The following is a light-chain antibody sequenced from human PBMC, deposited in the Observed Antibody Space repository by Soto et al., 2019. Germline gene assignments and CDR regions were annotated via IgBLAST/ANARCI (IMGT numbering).Light chain of an antibody. Sequence: EVVLTQSPGTLSLARGERATLSCRASQSISSGFLAWYQQKPGQAPRLLIYGASSRATGIPDRFSGSGSGTDFTLTISRLEPEDSAVYYCQLLTFGGGTKVEIK. V-gene: IGKV3-20*01. J-gene: IGKJ4*01. CDR3: QLLT. CDR1: QSISSGF. CDR2: GAS.